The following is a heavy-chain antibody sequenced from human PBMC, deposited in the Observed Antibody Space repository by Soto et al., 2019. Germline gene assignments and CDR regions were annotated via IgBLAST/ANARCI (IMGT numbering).Heavy chain of an antibody. Sequence: QVQLQQWGAGLLKPSETLSLTCAVYGGSFSCYYWSWIRQPPGKGLEWIGESNHRLGTNYNPSLESRVTISVDTSKNHFSPKVSSVTAADTAVYYCARGRIVVVVAATRTYNWFDPWGQGTLVTVSS. CDR3: ARGRIVVVVAATRTYNWFDP. J-gene: IGHJ5*02. D-gene: IGHD2-15*01. CDR1: GGSFSCYY. V-gene: IGHV4-34*01. CDR2: SNHRLGT.